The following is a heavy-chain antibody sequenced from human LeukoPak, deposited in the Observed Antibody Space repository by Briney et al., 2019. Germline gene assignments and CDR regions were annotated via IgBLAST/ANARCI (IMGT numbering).Heavy chain of an antibody. D-gene: IGHD3-16*01. CDR2: IYHSGST. CDR1: GYSISSGYY. J-gene: IGHJ4*02. CDR3: ARHRNDYVWGSSVYFDY. Sequence: PSETLSLTCTVSGYSISSGYYWGWIRQPPGKGLEWIGSIYHSGSTYYNPSLKSRVAISVDTSKNQFSLKLSSVTAADTAVYYCARHRNDYVWGSSVYFDYWGQGTLVTVSS. V-gene: IGHV4-38-2*02.